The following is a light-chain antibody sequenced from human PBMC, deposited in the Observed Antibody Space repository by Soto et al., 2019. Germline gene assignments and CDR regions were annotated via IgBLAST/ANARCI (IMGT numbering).Light chain of an antibody. CDR2: RDS. J-gene: IGLJ3*02. Sequence: SYELTQPLSVSVALGQTARITCGGNNIGSKNVHWYQQKPGQAPVLVIYRDSNRPSGIPERFSGSNSGNTATLTISRAQAGDEADYYCLVWDSSPNWVFGGGTKLTVL. V-gene: IGLV3-9*01. CDR3: LVWDSSPNWV. CDR1: NIGSKN.